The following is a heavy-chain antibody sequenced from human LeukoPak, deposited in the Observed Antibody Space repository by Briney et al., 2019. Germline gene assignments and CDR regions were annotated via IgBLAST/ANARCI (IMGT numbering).Heavy chain of an antibody. V-gene: IGHV3-30*02. Sequence: PGGSLKLSCAASGFTFSSYGMHWVRQAPGKGLEWVAFIRYDGSNKYYADSVKGRFTISRDNSKNTLYLQMNSLRAEDTAVYYCAKDAALYDILTGYGYYYMDVWGKGTTVTISS. D-gene: IGHD3-9*01. J-gene: IGHJ6*03. CDR3: AKDAALYDILTGYGYYYMDV. CDR2: IRYDGSNK. CDR1: GFTFSSYG.